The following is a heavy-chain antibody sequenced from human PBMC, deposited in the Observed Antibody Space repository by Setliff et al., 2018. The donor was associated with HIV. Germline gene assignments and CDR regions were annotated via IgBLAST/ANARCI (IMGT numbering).Heavy chain of an antibody. CDR1: GASINNSNSY. CDR3: ARNKDPPGTSWIFYLYLDL. V-gene: IGHV4-39*01. CDR2: TYYGGST. D-gene: IGHD2-2*01. Sequence: SETLSLTCTVYGASINNSNSYWGWIRQSPGKRLEWLGSTYYGGSTSYNPSLSSLLTISVDTSKNQVSLKLSSVTAADTGVYYCARNKDPPGTSWIFYLYLDLWGGGTTVTVSS. J-gene: IGHJ6*04.